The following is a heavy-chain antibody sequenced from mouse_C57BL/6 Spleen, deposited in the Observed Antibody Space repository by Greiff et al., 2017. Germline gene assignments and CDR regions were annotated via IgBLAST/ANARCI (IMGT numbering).Heavy chain of an antibody. CDR2: IYPGDGDT. V-gene: IGHV1-80*01. D-gene: IGHD3-2*02. J-gene: IGHJ4*01. CDR1: GYAFSSYW. Sequence: QVQLQQSGAELVKPGASVKISCKASGYAFSSYWMNWVKQRPGKGLEWIGQIYPGDGDTNYNGQFKGKATLTADKSSSTAYMQLSSLTSEDSAVYFCARFGDSAGDDYAIDYWGQGTSVTVSS. CDR3: ARFGDSAGDDYAIDY.